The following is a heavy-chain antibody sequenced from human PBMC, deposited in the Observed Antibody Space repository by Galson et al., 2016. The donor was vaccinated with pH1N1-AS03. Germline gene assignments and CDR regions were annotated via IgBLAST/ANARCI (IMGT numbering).Heavy chain of an antibody. CDR2: ITGVGVT. V-gene: IGHV3-48*03. D-gene: IGHD4-11*01. Sequence: SLRLSCAASGFAFRSHSLNWVRQAPGKGLEWISYITGVGVTMYGDYVRGRFVLYRDNAKNSLSLHMNSQRAADTAIYYYTRDGTVTYFDFDFWGQGTLVTVSS. CDR3: TRDGTVTYFDFDF. J-gene: IGHJ4*02. CDR1: GFAFRSHS.